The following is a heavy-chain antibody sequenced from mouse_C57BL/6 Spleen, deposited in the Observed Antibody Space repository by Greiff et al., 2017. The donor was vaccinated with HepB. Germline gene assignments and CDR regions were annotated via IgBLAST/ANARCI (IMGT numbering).Heavy chain of an antibody. V-gene: IGHV1-15*01. J-gene: IGHJ3*01. Sequence: VQLQQSGAELVRPGASVTLSCKASGYTFTDYEMHWVKQTPVHGLEWIGAIDPETGGTAYNQKFKGKAILTADKSSSTAYMELRSLTSEDSAVYYCTRNWGAWFAYWGQGTLVTVSA. D-gene: IGHD4-1*01. CDR1: GYTFTDYE. CDR2: IDPETGGT. CDR3: TRNWGAWFAY.